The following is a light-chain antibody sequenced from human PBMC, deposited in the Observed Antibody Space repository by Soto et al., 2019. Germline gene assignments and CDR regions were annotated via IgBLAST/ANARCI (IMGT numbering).Light chain of an antibody. Sequence: EIVLTQSPATLSLSPGERATLSCRAGQSVSSCLAWYQQKPGQAPRLLIYDASSRASGIPARFSGSGSGTDFTLTISSLEPEDFAVYYCQQRINWPLTFGGGTKVEIK. CDR1: QSVSSC. J-gene: IGKJ4*01. CDR2: DAS. CDR3: QQRINWPLT. V-gene: IGKV3-11*01.